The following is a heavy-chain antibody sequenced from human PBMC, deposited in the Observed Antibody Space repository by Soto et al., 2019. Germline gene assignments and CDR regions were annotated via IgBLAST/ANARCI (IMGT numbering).Heavy chain of an antibody. D-gene: IGHD3-10*01. CDR1: GGSISSGGYY. V-gene: IGHV4-31*03. CDR2: IYYSGST. CDR3: ARVELLFAGAYYYYDMDV. Sequence: SETLSPTFTVSGGSISSGGYYWCWIRQHPAKGLEWLGNIYYSGSTSSNPSLTTRATISVDTSKNQFSLKLSSVTAAPPSVYDCARVELLFAGAYYYYDMDVWGKGTTVTVSS. J-gene: IGHJ6*03.